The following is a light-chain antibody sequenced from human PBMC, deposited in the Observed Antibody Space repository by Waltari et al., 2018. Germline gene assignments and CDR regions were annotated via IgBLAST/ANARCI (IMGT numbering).Light chain of an antibody. CDR3: QQYNTWPPIT. V-gene: IGKV3-15*01. CDR1: QSVSSN. J-gene: IGKJ5*01. Sequence: EIVMTQSPATLSVSPGERATLSCRASQSVSSNLACYQQKPGQTPRLLIYEASTRPTGIPARFSGSGSGTEFTLSISNLQSEDFAVYYCQQYNTWPPITFGQGTRLEIK. CDR2: EAS.